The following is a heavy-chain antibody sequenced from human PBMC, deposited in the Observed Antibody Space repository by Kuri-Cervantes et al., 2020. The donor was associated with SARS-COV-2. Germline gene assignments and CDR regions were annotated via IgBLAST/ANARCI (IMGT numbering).Heavy chain of an antibody. CDR1: GFTFSSYS. CDR3: ARDHSRSILTGPDFDY. J-gene: IGHJ4*02. Sequence: GESLKISCAASGFTFSSYSMNWVRQAPGKGLEWVSYISSSSSYIYYADSVKGRFTISRDNAENSLYLQMNSLRAEDTAVYYCARDHSRSILTGPDFDYWGQGTLVTVSS. D-gene: IGHD3-9*01. CDR2: ISSSSSYI. V-gene: IGHV3-21*05.